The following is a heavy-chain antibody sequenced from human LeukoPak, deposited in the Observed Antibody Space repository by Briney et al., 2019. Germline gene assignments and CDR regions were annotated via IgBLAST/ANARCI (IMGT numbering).Heavy chain of an antibody. J-gene: IGHJ4*02. D-gene: IGHD3-22*01. Sequence: PSETLSLTCTVSVGFISSYYWIWIRQPPGKGLEWIRYIYYSGSTKYNPSLKSRVTISVDTSKNQFYLKLSSVSAADTAVYYCAKESHITMIVVVITTPLDCWGQGGLVTVSS. V-gene: IGHV4-59*01. CDR2: IYYSGST. CDR1: VGFISSYY. CDR3: AKESHITMIVVVITTPLDC.